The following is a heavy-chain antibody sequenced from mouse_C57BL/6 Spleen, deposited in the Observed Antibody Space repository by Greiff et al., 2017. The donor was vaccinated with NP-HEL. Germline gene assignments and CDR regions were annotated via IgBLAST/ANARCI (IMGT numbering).Heavy chain of an antibody. Sequence: VMLVESGAELARPGASVKLSCKASGYTFTSYGISWVKQRTGQGLEWIGEIYPRSGNTYYNEKFKGKATLTADKSSSTAYMELRSLTSEDSAVYFCARSLITTVVATDWYFDVWGTGTTVTVSS. CDR1: GYTFTSYG. J-gene: IGHJ1*03. V-gene: IGHV1-81*01. CDR2: IYPRSGNT. D-gene: IGHD1-1*01. CDR3: ARSLITTVVATDWYFDV.